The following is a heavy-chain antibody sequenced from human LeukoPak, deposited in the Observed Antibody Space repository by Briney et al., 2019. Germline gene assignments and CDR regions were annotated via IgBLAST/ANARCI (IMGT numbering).Heavy chain of an antibody. V-gene: IGHV3-74*01. CDR1: GFSFSSYW. J-gene: IGHJ5*02. Sequence: GGSLRLSCAASGFSFSSYWMHWVRQVPGKGLIWVSRINSDGSSLRYADSVKGRFTISRDNAKNTLYLQMNSLRAEDTAVYYCARAPPRRSPYNWFDPWGQGTLVTVSS. CDR2: INSDGSSL. CDR3: ARAPPRRSPYNWFDP.